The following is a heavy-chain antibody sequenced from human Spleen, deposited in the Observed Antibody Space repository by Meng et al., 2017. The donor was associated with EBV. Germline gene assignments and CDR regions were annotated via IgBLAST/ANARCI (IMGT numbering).Heavy chain of an antibody. CDR3: ARGALFGYFDY. J-gene: IGHJ4*02. CDR1: GGSVSSDPYY. V-gene: IGHV4-61*01. Sequence: QGPLVGSGPWLRKPSETPSLTCTVSGGSVSSDPYYWTWIRQPPGKGLEWVDYIYYSGSTNYNPSLRNRVTISMDASKNQFSLKLSSVTAADTAVYYCARGALFGYFDYWGQGALVTVSS. CDR2: IYYSGST. D-gene: IGHD3-3*01.